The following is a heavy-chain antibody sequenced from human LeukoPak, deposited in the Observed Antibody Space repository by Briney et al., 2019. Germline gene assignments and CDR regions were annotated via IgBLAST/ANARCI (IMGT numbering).Heavy chain of an antibody. J-gene: IGHJ4*02. Sequence: VGSLRLSCAASGFTFSSYWMHWVRQAPGKGLVWVSRINSDGSNTSYADSVKGRFTISRDNAKNTLYLQMNSLRAEDTAVYYCARDGRIAAAGIDYWGQGTLVTVSS. CDR2: INSDGSNT. D-gene: IGHD6-13*01. CDR1: GFTFSSYW. CDR3: ARDGRIAAAGIDY. V-gene: IGHV3-74*01.